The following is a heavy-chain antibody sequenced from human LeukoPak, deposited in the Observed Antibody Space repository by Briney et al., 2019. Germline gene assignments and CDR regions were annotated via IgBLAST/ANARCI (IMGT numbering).Heavy chain of an antibody. CDR1: GGSFSGYY. Sequence: SETLSLTCAVYGGSFSGYYWSWIRRPPGKGLEWIGEINHSGSTNYNPSLKSRVTISVDTSKNQFSLKLSSVTAADTAVYYCARERGGSYYKGPFDYWGQGTLVTVSS. D-gene: IGHD1-26*01. CDR3: ARERGGSYYKGPFDY. CDR2: INHSGST. V-gene: IGHV4-34*01. J-gene: IGHJ4*02.